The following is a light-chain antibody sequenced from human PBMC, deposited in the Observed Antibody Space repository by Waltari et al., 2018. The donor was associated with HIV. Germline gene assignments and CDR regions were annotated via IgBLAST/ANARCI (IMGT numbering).Light chain of an antibody. CDR3: SSYTRSTRTTAWL. Sequence: QSALTQPASVSGAPGQSITISCTGTASDIGDYNYVSWYQQHPGKAPKLVIYDVSNRPSGISTRFSGSKSGTTASLTIAGLQAEDDAVYYCSSYTRSTRTTAWLFGGWTRLTVL. CDR2: DVS. J-gene: IGLJ2*01. V-gene: IGLV2-14*03. CDR1: ASDIGDYNY.